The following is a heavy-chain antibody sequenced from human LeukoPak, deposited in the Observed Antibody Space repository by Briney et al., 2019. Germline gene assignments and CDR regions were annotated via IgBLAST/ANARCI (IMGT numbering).Heavy chain of an antibody. CDR1: GFTFRTFT. CDR2: ISSSSSQK. D-gene: IGHD6-13*01. J-gene: IGHJ4*02. CDR3: ARTANFAAGYYIDY. Sequence: PGGSLRLTCAASGFTFRTFTMNWVRQAPGKGLEWLSYISSSSSQKYYADSVKGRFTISRDNAQNLLYLQMNSLRAEDTAVYYCARTANFAAGYYIDYWGQGTLVTVSS. V-gene: IGHV3-21*05.